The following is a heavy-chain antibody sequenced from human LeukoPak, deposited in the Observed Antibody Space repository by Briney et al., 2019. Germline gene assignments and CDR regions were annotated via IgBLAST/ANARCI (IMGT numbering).Heavy chain of an antibody. CDR1: GVSISSSNSY. CDR3: ARHRRGRGVTEPSDWFDP. D-gene: IGHD3-10*01. V-gene: IGHV4-39*01. CDR2: IYYSGNT. J-gene: IGHJ5*02. Sequence: SETLSLTCTVSGVSISSSNSYWGWIRQPPGTGLEWIGSIYYSGNTYYNASLKSQVSISIDTSKNQFSLKLSSVTAADTAVYYCARHRRGRGVTEPSDWFDPWGQGTLVTVSS.